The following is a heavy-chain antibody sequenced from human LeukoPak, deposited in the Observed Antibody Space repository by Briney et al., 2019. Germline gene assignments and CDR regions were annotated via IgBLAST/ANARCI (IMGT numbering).Heavy chain of an antibody. CDR1: GYTFDSFG. V-gene: IGHV1-18*01. D-gene: IGHD3-10*01. CDR2: VSGVNGDT. J-gene: IGHJ4*02. Sequence: ASVTVSCKASGYTFDSFGVSWVRQAPGQGLEWMGWVSGVNGDTKYAQKVKGRVTMTTDTSTSTAYMELRSLRSDDTAVYYCARDVGLYYDSGSVLDQWGQGTRVIVSS. CDR3: ARDVGLYYDSGSVLDQ.